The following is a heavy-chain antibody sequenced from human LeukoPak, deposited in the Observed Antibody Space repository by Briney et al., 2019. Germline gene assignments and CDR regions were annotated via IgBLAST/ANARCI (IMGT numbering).Heavy chain of an antibody. J-gene: IGHJ4*02. CDR2: IQHDGSRT. CDR1: GFRFSTYT. D-gene: IGHD2-21*02. V-gene: IGHV3-30-3*01. CDR3: AKALEVTAIFDY. Sequence: GGSLRLSCAASGFRFSTYTMNWVRQAPGKGLERVAGIQHDGSRTFYADSVKGRFTISRDNSKNTLYLQMNSLRAEDTAVYYCAKALEVTAIFDYWGQGTLVTVSS.